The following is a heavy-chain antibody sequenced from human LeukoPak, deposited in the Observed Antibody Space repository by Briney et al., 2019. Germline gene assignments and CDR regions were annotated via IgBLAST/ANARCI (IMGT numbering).Heavy chain of an antibody. Sequence: ASVKVSCKVSGYTFTSYYMHWVRQAPGQGLEWMGIINPSGGSTSYAQKFQGRVTMTRDTSTSTVYMELSSLRSEDTAVYYCARHSTIAGTEYAFDIWGQGTMVTVSS. CDR1: GYTFTSYY. V-gene: IGHV1-46*01. D-gene: IGHD6-13*01. CDR2: INPSGGST. J-gene: IGHJ3*02. CDR3: ARHSTIAGTEYAFDI.